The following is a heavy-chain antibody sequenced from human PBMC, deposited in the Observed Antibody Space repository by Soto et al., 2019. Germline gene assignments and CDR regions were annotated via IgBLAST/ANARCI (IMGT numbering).Heavy chain of an antibody. CDR3: ARGATDSSGYYYGY. Sequence: SVKVCFKASGGPFSSYAISLVRQAPGQGLEWMGGIIPIFGTANYAQKFQGRVTITADESTSTAYMELSSLRSEDTAVYYCARGATDSSGYYYGYWGQGTMVTVSS. V-gene: IGHV1-69*13. CDR1: GGPFSSYA. J-gene: IGHJ4*02. CDR2: IIPIFGTA. D-gene: IGHD3-22*01.